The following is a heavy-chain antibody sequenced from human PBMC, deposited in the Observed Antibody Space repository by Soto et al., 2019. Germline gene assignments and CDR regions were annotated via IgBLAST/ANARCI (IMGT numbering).Heavy chain of an antibody. CDR1: GYTFTSYG. CDR2: ISAYNGNT. V-gene: IGHV1-18*01. CDR3: ARDRLRCGGYDRNWFYP. Sequence: ASVKVSCKASGYTFTSYGISWVRQAPGQGLEWMGWISAYNGNTNYAQKLQGRVTMTTDTSTSTAYMELRSLRSYDTAVYYCARDRLRCGGYDRNWFYPSGQGTLVTVSS. J-gene: IGHJ5*02. D-gene: IGHD5-12*01.